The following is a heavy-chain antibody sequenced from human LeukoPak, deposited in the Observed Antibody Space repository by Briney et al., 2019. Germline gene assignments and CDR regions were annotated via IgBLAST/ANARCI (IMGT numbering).Heavy chain of an antibody. CDR3: ARAVGSGSFQTYYYYMDV. CDR1: GGSFSGYY. Sequence: SETLSLTCAVYGGSFSGYYWSWIRQPAGKGLEWIGRIHTSGSTNYNPSLKSRVTMSVDTSKNQFSLKLSSVTAADTAVYYCARAVGSGSFQTYYYYMDVWGKGTTVTISS. J-gene: IGHJ6*03. CDR2: IHTSGST. D-gene: IGHD3-10*01. V-gene: IGHV4-59*10.